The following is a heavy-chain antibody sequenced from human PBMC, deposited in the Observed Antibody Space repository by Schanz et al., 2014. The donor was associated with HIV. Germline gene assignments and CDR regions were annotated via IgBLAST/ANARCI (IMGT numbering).Heavy chain of an antibody. V-gene: IGHV3-9*01. J-gene: IGHJ4*02. Sequence: EVQLVESGGGLVQPGRSLRLSCVASGFTFSSYGMHWVRQAPGKGLEWVSGISWNSGSIGYADSVKGRFTISRDNAKNSLYLQMNSLRAEDTALYYCAKDFYFRPGRAAAVSFFDYWGQGTLVTVSS. CDR3: AKDFYFRPGRAAAVSFFDY. D-gene: IGHD6-13*01. CDR1: GFTFSSYG. CDR2: ISWNSGSI.